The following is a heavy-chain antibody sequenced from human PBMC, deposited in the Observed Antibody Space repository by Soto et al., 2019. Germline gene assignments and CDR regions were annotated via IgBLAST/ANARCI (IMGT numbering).Heavy chain of an antibody. CDR3: TILYCSGGSCYPYQFDY. CDR2: IKSKTDGGTT. D-gene: IGHD2-15*01. J-gene: IGHJ4*02. V-gene: IGHV3-15*07. Sequence: EVQLVESGGGLVKPGGSLRLSCAASGFTFSNAWMNWVRQAPGKALEWVGRIKSKTDGGTTDYAAPVKGRFTISRDDSKKTLYLQMNSLKTEDTAVYYCTILYCSGGSCYPYQFDYWGQGTLVIVSS. CDR1: GFTFSNAW.